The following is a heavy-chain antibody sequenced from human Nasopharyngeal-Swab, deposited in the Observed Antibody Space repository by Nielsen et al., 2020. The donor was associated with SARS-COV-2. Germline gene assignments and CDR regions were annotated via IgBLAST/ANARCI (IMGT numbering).Heavy chain of an antibody. D-gene: IGHD2-15*01. V-gene: IGHV3-74*01. CDR2: INSDGSRT. J-gene: IGHJ5*02. CDR3: ARDPIVVVVAATGWFDP. CDR1: GFTFSSYW. Sequence: GESLKISCAASGFTFSSYWLHWVRQAPGKGLVWVSRINSDGSRTSYADSVKGRFTISRDNAKNTLYLQMNSRRAEDTAVYYCARDPIVVVVAATGWFDPWGQGTLVTVSS.